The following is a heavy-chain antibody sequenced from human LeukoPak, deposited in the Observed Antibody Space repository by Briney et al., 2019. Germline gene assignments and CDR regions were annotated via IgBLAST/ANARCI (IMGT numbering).Heavy chain of an antibody. CDR2: INPNSGGT. V-gene: IGHV1-2*06. CDR3: ARDLPVYYYDSSGYLSDY. D-gene: IGHD3-22*01. Sequence: ASVKVSCKASGYTFTSYDINWVRQAPGQGLEWMGRINPNSGGTNYAQKFQGRVTMTRDTSISTAYMELSRLRSDDTAVYYCARDLPVYYYDSSGYLSDYWGQGTLVTVSS. J-gene: IGHJ4*02. CDR1: GYTFTSYD.